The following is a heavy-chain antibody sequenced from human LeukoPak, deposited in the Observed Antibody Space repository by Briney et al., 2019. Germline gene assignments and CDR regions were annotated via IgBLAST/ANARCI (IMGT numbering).Heavy chain of an antibody. J-gene: IGHJ3*02. V-gene: IGHV3-11*04. CDR3: SRDTLGATGVGAFDM. CDR2: ITSGGSTI. CDR1: GFTFSDYY. Sequence: GGPLRLSCAASGFTFSDYYMSWIRQAPGQGLQWVSYITSGGSTIYGADSVKGRFTISRDNAKNSLYLQMNSLRAEDTAVYYCSRDTLGATGVGAFDMWGQGTMVTVSS. D-gene: IGHD1-26*01.